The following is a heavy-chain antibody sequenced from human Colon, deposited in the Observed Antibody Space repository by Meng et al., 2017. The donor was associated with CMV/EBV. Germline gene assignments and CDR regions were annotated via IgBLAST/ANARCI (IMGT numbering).Heavy chain of an antibody. CDR2: LSSGGGSK. D-gene: IGHD3-22*01. J-gene: IGHJ2*01. CDR3: AKNTYYYDNSGPPTYFDL. CDR1: FSSYA. V-gene: IGHV3-23*01. Sequence: FSSYAMSWVRQAPGKGLEWVSGLSSGGGSKYYADSVKGRFTISRDNSKNTLYLQMNSLRVEDTAVYYCAKNTYYYDNSGPPTYFDLWGRDTLVTVSS.